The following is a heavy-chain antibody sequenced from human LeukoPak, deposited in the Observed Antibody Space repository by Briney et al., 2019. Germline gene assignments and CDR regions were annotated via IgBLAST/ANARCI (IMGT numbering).Heavy chain of an antibody. Sequence: SETLSLTCIVSGGSISSTTYYWGWIRQPPGKGLEWIGSIYYSGSTWYNPSLRSRVTVSADMSKNQFSLKLTSVTAADTAVYYCARDRACSNGVCSYFDYWGQGTVVTVSS. CDR2: IYYSGST. CDR3: ARDRACSNGVCSYFDY. CDR1: GGSISSTTYY. J-gene: IGHJ4*02. D-gene: IGHD2-8*01. V-gene: IGHV4-39*01.